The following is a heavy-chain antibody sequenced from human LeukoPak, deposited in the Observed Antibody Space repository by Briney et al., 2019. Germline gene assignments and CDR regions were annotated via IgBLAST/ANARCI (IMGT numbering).Heavy chain of an antibody. D-gene: IGHD1-26*01. CDR3: ARVRSGSYYLGKSYYFGC. J-gene: IGHJ4*02. CDR2: ISTNSGYI. CDR1: GFTFSSYS. V-gene: IGHV3-21*01. Sequence: PGGSLRLSCAASGFTFSSYSMTWVRQAPGKGLEWVSYISTNSGYIYYADSVKGRFTISRDNAKNSLYLQMNSLRAEDTAVYYCARVRSGSYYLGKSYYFGCWGQGTLVTVSS.